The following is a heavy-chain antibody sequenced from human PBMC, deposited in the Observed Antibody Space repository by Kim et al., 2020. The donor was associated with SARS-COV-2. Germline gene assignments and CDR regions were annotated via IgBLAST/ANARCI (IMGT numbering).Heavy chain of an antibody. Sequence: NYNPPLKSRVTISVDTSKNQFSLKLSSVTAADTAVYYCARDSYYGDFDYWGQGTLVTVSS. CDR3: ARDSYYGDFDY. J-gene: IGHJ4*02. D-gene: IGHD3-3*01. V-gene: IGHV4-59*01.